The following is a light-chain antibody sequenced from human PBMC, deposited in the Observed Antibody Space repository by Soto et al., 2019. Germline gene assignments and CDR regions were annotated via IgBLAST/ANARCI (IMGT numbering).Light chain of an antibody. J-gene: IGKJ1*01. CDR3: QQHYNTPRT. Sequence: DIQMTQSPSSLSASVGDRVTITCRTSQPISDYLNWYQQKPGKAPTLLIYTTSNLQSGVPSRFSGSGSATHFTLTISSLQPEDFATYYCQQHYNTPRTFVQGTMVDSK. CDR1: QPISDY. CDR2: TTS. V-gene: IGKV1-39*01.